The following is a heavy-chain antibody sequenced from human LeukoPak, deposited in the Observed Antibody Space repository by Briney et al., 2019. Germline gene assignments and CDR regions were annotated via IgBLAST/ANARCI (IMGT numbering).Heavy chain of an antibody. CDR2: ISISSNYI. V-gene: IGHV3-21*01. Sequence: PGGSLRLSCAASGFTFSRYSMNWVRQAPGKGLEWVSSISISSNYIYYTDSVKGRFTISRDNAKNSLYLQMNSLRAEGTAVYYCARDLLLYFGEVTMAFDYWGLGTLVTVS. CDR1: GFTFSRYS. J-gene: IGHJ4*02. CDR3: ARDLLLYFGEVTMAFDY. D-gene: IGHD3-10*01.